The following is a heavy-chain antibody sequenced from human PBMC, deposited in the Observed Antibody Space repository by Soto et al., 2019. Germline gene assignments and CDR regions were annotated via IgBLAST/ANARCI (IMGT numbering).Heavy chain of an antibody. CDR1: GFTFSSYW. Sequence: GGSLRLSCAASGFTFSSYWMSWVRQAPGKGLEWVASIKQDGSEKYYVDSVKGRFTISRDNAKNSLYLQMNSLRAEDTAVYYCARATTGKYYYYYGMDVWGQGTTVTVSS. CDR3: ARATTGKYYYYYGMDV. V-gene: IGHV3-7*03. J-gene: IGHJ6*02. D-gene: IGHD4-17*01. CDR2: IKQDGSEK.